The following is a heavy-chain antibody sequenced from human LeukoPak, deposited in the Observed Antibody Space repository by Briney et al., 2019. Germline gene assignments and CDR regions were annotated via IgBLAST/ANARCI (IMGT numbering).Heavy chain of an antibody. CDR1: GGSFSGYY. J-gene: IGHJ4*02. CDR2: INHSGST. D-gene: IGHD6-13*01. Sequence: PSETLSLTCAVYGGSFSGYYWSWIRQPPGKGLEWIGEINHSGSTNYNPSLKSRVTISVDTSKNQFSLKLSSVTAADTAVYSCARGPPPPRYSSSPTGFDYWAKRSASRYSSSPTGFDYWGQGTLVTVSS. V-gene: IGHV4-34*01. CDR3: ARGPPPPRYSSSPTGFDYWAKRSASRYSSSPTGFDY.